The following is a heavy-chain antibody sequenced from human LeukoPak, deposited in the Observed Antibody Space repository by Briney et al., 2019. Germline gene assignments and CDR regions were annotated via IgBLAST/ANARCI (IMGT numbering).Heavy chain of an antibody. Sequence: SETLSLTCTVSGGSISGSYWSWIRQPSGKGLEWIAYMYNSGSTNYNPSLKSRVTISIDTSKNQFSLKLSSLTAADTAIYYCARGIESYGDYGYWGQGILVTVSS. CDR1: GGSISGSY. D-gene: IGHD4-17*01. CDR2: MYNSGST. V-gene: IGHV4-59*01. J-gene: IGHJ4*02. CDR3: ARGIESYGDYGY.